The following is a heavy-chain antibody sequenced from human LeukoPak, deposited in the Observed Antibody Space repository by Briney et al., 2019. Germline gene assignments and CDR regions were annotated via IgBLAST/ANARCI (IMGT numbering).Heavy chain of an antibody. J-gene: IGHJ6*03. CDR2: ISWNSGSI. V-gene: IGHV3-9*01. Sequence: GRSLRLSSAASGFTFDDYAMHWVRQAPGKGLEWVSGISWNSGSIGYADSVKGRFTISRDNAKNSLYLQMNSLRAEDTALYYCAKGDYSSSYYYMDVWGKGTPVTVSS. CDR3: AKGDYSSSYYYMDV. CDR1: GFTFDDYA. D-gene: IGHD4-11*01.